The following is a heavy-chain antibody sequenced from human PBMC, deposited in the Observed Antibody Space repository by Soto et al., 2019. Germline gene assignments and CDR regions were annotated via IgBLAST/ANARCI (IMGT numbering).Heavy chain of an antibody. D-gene: IGHD3-10*01. J-gene: IGHJ5*02. CDR3: ARHTYYFGSGSYPANRFAP. V-gene: IGHV4-39*01. Sequence: ASETLSLTCTVSGGSISSSSYYWGWIRQPPGKGLEWIGSIYYSGSTYYNPSLKSRVTISVDTSKNQFSLKLSSVTAADTAVYYCARHTYYFGSGSYPANRFAPWGQRTLVTVSS. CDR1: GGSISSSSYY. CDR2: IYYSGST.